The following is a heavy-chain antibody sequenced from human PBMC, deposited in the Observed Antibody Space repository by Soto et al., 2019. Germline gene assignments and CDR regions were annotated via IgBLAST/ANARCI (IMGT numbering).Heavy chain of an antibody. Sequence: SGPTLVNPTQTLTLTCTFSGFSLSTSGMCESWIRQPPGKALEWLARIDWDGGKFYSTSLKTRLTISKDTSKNQVVLTVPNMDPVDTATYYCARMGVSGSDYYYYMDVWGKGTTVTVSS. CDR3: ARMGVSGSDYYYYMDV. J-gene: IGHJ6*03. CDR1: GFSLSTSGMC. D-gene: IGHD3-10*01. CDR2: IDWDGGK. V-gene: IGHV2-70*17.